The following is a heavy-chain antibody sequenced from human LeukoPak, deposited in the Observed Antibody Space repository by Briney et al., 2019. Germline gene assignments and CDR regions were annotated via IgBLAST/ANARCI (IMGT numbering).Heavy chain of an antibody. Sequence: ASVKVSCKASGYTFTGYYMHWVRQAPGQGLEWMGWINPNSGGTNYAQKFQGRVTVTRDTSISTAYMELSRLRSDDTAVYYCARDQLRDRFVKWELLGGDFDYWGQGTLVTVSS. CDR1: GYTFTGYY. J-gene: IGHJ4*02. D-gene: IGHD1-26*01. CDR2: INPNSGGT. V-gene: IGHV1-2*02. CDR3: ARDQLRDRFVKWELLGGDFDY.